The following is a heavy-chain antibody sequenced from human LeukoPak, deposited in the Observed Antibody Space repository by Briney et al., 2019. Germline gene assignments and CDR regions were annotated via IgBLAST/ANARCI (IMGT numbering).Heavy chain of an antibody. CDR2: ISSSSYI. CDR1: GFTFSSYS. J-gene: IGHJ6*03. V-gene: IGHV3-21*01. Sequence: GGSLTLSCAASGFTFSSYSMNWVRQAPAKGLEWVSSISSSSYINYADSVKGRITISRDNAKNSLYLQMNSLRAEDTAVYYCARDGASSWYHFYYYYMDVWGKGTTVTVSS. CDR3: ARDGASSWYHFYYYYMDV. D-gene: IGHD6-13*01.